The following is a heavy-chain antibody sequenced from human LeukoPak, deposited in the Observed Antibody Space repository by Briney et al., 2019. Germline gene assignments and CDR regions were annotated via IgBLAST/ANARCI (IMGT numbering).Heavy chain of an antibody. V-gene: IGHV1-8*02. Sequence: GSVKVSCKASGYTFTGYYMHWVRQAPGQGLEWVGWMNPNSGNTGYAQTFQGKLTMTRNTSIKTAYMELSSLRSEDTAVYYCARRFYDNLTGHTWYDYWGQGTLVTVSS. J-gene: IGHJ4*02. CDR3: ARRFYDNLTGHTWYDY. CDR1: GYTFTGYY. D-gene: IGHD3-9*01. CDR2: MNPNSGNT.